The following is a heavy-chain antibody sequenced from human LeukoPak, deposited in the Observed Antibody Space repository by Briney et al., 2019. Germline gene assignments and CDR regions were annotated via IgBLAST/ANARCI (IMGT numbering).Heavy chain of an antibody. V-gene: IGHV3-64D*06. D-gene: IGHD6-13*01. CDR1: GFTVSSCS. J-gene: IGHJ4*02. CDR2: ISSSGGTT. Sequence: GGSLRLSCSASGFTVSSCSLHWVRQAPGKGLEYVSAISSSGGTTYYADSVRGRFTISRDNSKNTLYLQMSSLRVEDTAVYYWVRWSSSWYDYWGQGTLVTVSA. CDR3: VRWSSSWYDY.